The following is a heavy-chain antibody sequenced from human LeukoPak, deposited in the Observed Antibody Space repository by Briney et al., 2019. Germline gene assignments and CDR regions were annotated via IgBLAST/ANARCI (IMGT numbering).Heavy chain of an antibody. D-gene: IGHD3-16*01. CDR1: GFTFSSYA. Sequence: PGGSLRLSCAASGFTFSSYAMSWVRQAPGKGLEWVSAISGSGGSTYYADSVKGRFTISKGNSKNTLYLQMNSLRAEDTAVYYCAKGGARYNWFDPWGQGTLVTVSS. CDR3: AKGGARYNWFDP. J-gene: IGHJ5*02. V-gene: IGHV3-23*01. CDR2: ISGSGGST.